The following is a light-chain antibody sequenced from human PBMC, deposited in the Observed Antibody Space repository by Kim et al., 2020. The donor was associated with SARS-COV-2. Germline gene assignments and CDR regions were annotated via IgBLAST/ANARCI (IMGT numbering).Light chain of an antibody. V-gene: IGKV1-39*01. J-gene: IGKJ5*01. CDR2: AAS. CDR3: QQSYSTPPIT. CDR1: QDISSY. Sequence: DIQMTQSPSSLSASVGDRVTITCRASQDISSYLNWYQQKPGKAPKLLIYAASSLQSGVPSRFSGSGSGTDFTLTISSLQPEDFATYYCQQSYSTPPITFGQGTRLVIK.